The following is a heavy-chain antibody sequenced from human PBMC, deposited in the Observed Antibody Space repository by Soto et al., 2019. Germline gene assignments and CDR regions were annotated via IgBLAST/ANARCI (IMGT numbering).Heavy chain of an antibody. V-gene: IGHV3-30-3*01. J-gene: IGHJ4*02. CDR3: ARELDSSGYYYDHTFDF. Sequence: GGSLRLSCAASGFTFSSYAMHWVRQAPGKGLEWVAVISYDGSNKYYADSVKGRFTISRDNSKNTLYLQMNSLRAEDTAVYYCARELDSSGYYYDHTFDFRSQGTLVTGSS. CDR2: ISYDGSNK. D-gene: IGHD3-22*01. CDR1: GFTFSSYA.